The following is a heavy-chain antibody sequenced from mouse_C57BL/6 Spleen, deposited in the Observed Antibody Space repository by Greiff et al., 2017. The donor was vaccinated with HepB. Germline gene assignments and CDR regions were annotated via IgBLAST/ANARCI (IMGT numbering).Heavy chain of an antibody. Sequence: QVQLKESGPGLVQPSQSLSITCTVSGFSLTSYGVHWVRQSPGKGLEWLGVIWRGGSTDYNAAFMSRLSITKDNSKSQVFFKMNSLQADDTAIYYCAKTGGYDDDPLLDYWGQGTTLTVSS. J-gene: IGHJ2*01. V-gene: IGHV2-5*01. CDR3: AKTGGYDDDPLLDY. CDR2: IWRGGST. D-gene: IGHD2-2*01. CDR1: GFSLTSYG.